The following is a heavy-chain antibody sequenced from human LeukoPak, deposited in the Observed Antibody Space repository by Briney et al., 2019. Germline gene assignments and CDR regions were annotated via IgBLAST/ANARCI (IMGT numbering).Heavy chain of an antibody. CDR2: ISWNSGSI. V-gene: IGHV3-9*01. D-gene: IGHD3-16*01. CDR1: GFTFDDYA. Sequence: GGSLRLSCAASGFTFDDYAMHWVRQAPGKGLEWVSGISWNSGSIGYADSVKGRFTISRDNAKNSLYLQMNSLRAEDTAVYYCAKGWAYSNYWYFDLWGRGTLVTVSS. CDR3: AKGWAYSNYWYFDL. J-gene: IGHJ2*01.